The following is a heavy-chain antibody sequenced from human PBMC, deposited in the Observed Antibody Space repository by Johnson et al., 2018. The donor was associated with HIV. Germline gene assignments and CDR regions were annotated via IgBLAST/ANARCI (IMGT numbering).Heavy chain of an antibody. J-gene: IGHJ3*02. CDR2: IKQDGSEK. CDR1: GFTFSNAW. V-gene: IGHV3-7*03. CDR3: AKDNGIAGTSGDAFDI. Sequence: VQLVESGGGLVKPGGSLRLSCAASGFTFSNAWMSWVRQAPGKGLEWVANIKQDGSEKYYVDSVKGRFTISRDNAKNSLYLQVKSLRAEDTALYLCAKDNGIAGTSGDAFDIWGQGTMVTVSS. D-gene: IGHD6-13*01.